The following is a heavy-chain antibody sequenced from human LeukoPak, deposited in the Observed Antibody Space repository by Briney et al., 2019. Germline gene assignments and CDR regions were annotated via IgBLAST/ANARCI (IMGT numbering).Heavy chain of an antibody. CDR2: ISSNGGST. Sequence: GGSLRLSCAASGFTFSSYAMHWVRQAPGKGLEYVSAISSNGGSTYYANSVKGRFTISRDNSKNTLYLQMGSLRAEDMAVYYCARDHGYSYGYDYYYYMDVWGKGTTVTISS. J-gene: IGHJ6*03. D-gene: IGHD5-18*01. CDR3: ARDHGYSYGYDYYYYMDV. V-gene: IGHV3-64*01. CDR1: GFTFSSYA.